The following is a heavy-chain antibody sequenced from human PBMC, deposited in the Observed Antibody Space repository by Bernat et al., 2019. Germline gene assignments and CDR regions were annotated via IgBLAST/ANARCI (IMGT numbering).Heavy chain of an antibody. CDR3: AKDRLFGMDV. Sequence: QVQLVESGGGVVQPGRSLRLSCAASGFTFSSYGMHWVRQAQGKGLEWVAVISYDGSNKNYADSVKGRFTISRDKSKSTLYLQMNSLRAEDTAVYYCAKDRLFGMDVWGQGTTVTVSS. J-gene: IGHJ6*02. CDR2: ISYDGSNK. CDR1: GFTFSSYG. V-gene: IGHV3-30*18. D-gene: IGHD6-19*01.